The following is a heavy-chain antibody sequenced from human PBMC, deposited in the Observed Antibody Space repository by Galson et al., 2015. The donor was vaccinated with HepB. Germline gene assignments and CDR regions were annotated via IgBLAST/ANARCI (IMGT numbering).Heavy chain of an antibody. Sequence: SVKVSCKASGYTFTSYAMHWVRQAPGQRLEWMGWINAGNGNTKYSQKFQDRVTITRDTSASTAYMKLSSLRSEDTAVYYCARTLDYGDLGGDAFDIWGQGTMVTVSS. CDR1: GYTFTSYA. J-gene: IGHJ3*02. CDR2: INAGNGNT. V-gene: IGHV1-3*01. CDR3: ARTLDYGDLGGDAFDI. D-gene: IGHD4-17*01.